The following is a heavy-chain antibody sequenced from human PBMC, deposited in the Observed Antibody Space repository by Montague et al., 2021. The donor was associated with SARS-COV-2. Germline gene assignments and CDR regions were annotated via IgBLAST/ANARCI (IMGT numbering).Heavy chain of an antibody. CDR1: GGSISSGGYC. CDR3: ARTVLYSGYDYSWFGP. CDR2: IYNSGTT. J-gene: IGHJ5*02. Sequence: TLSLTCTVSGGSISSGGYCWNRIRQSPGKGLEWIGYIYNSGTTSYSPSLRSRATISIDTSKNLFSLKLTSVTAADTAVYYCARTVLYSGYDYSWFGPWGQGTPVTVSS. V-gene: IGHV4-31*03. D-gene: IGHD5-12*01.